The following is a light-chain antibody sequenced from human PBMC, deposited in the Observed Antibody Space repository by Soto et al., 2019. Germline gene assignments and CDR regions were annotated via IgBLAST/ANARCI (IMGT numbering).Light chain of an antibody. CDR1: QSISTY. J-gene: IGKJ3*01. V-gene: IGKV1-39*01. CDR2: AAS. Sequence: DIQMTQSPSSLSASVGDRVTITCRASQSISTYLNWYQQTPGKAPKLLISAASNLQNGVPSRVSGSGSGTDFTLTISSLQPEDFALYYCQHSYSTPFTFGPGTKVDIK. CDR3: QHSYSTPFT.